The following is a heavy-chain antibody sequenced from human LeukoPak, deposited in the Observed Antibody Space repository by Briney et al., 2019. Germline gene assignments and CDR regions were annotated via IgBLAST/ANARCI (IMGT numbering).Heavy chain of an antibody. CDR1: GGSISSSSYY. Sequence: SETLSLTCTVSGGSISSSSYYWGWIRQPPGKGLEWIGYIYYSGSTYYNPSLKSRVTISVDTSKNQFSLKLSSVTAADTAVYYCARVQDCSSTSCYGDWFDPWGQGTLVTVSS. J-gene: IGHJ5*02. CDR2: IYYSGST. V-gene: IGHV4-31*03. D-gene: IGHD2-2*01. CDR3: ARVQDCSSTSCYGDWFDP.